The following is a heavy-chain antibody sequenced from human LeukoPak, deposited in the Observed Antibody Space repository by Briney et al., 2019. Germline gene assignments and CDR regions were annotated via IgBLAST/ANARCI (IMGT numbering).Heavy chain of an antibody. Sequence: SVTVTLMASGGTFSSYAISWVRQARGQGLEWMGGIIPIFGTANYAQKFQGRVTITTDESTSTAYMDLSSLRSEDTAVYYCARGADRWLQRYNWFDPWGQGTLVTVSS. CDR1: GGTFSSYA. V-gene: IGHV1-69*05. CDR3: ARGADRWLQRYNWFDP. J-gene: IGHJ5*02. D-gene: IGHD5-24*01. CDR2: IIPIFGTA.